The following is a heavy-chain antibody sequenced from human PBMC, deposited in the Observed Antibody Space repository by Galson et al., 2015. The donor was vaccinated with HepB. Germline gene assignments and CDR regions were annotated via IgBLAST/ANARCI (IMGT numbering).Heavy chain of an antibody. V-gene: IGHV1-8*01. CDR2: MNPDSGNT. CDR1: GYTFTSYD. D-gene: IGHD1-26*01. J-gene: IGHJ4*02. Sequence: SVKVSCKASGYTFTSYDINWVRQATGQGLEWLGWMNPDSGNTDYAQKFQGRVTMTRTSSISTAYKELSSLTSEDTAIYYCARGIVGATPFDYWGQGTLVTVSS. CDR3: ARGIVGATPFDY.